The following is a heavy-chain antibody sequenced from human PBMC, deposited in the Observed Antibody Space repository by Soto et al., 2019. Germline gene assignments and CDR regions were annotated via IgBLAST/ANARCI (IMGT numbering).Heavy chain of an antibody. Sequence: EVQLVESGGGLVQPGGSLRLSCAASGFTFSNYIMNWVRQAPGQGLEWVSYISSSSVTIYYADSVKGRFTISRDNAKKSVYLQMHSLRDEDTAVYYCAREGVGATHALCDYWGQGTLVTVSS. D-gene: IGHD1-26*01. CDR1: GFTFSNYI. J-gene: IGHJ4*02. CDR3: AREGVGATHALCDY. CDR2: ISSSSVTI. V-gene: IGHV3-48*02.